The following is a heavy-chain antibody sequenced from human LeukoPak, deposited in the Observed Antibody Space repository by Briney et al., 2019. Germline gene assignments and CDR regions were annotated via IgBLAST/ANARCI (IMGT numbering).Heavy chain of an antibody. Sequence: SETLSLTCAVYGGSFSGYYWSWIRQPPGKGPEWIGEINHSGSTNYNPSLKSRVTISVDTSKNQFSLKLSSVTAADTAVYYCARGAAWFGELPDFDYWGQGTLVTVSS. J-gene: IGHJ4*02. CDR2: INHSGST. CDR1: GGSFSGYY. V-gene: IGHV4-34*01. D-gene: IGHD3-10*01. CDR3: ARGAAWFGELPDFDY.